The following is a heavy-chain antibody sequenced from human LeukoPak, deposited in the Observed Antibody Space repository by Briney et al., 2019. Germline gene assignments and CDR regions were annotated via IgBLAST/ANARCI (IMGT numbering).Heavy chain of an antibody. J-gene: IGHJ5*02. CDR1: GLTLSTYG. Sequence: GRSLRLSCAASGLTLSTYGMHWVRQAPGKGLEWVAMISYDGNSKQYADLVKGRFTISRDNSKNTLYLQMNSLRTEDTAVYHCAKDLYGSGWYNYFDPWGQGALVTVSS. CDR3: AKDLYGSGWYNYFDP. D-gene: IGHD6-19*01. V-gene: IGHV3-30*18. CDR2: ISYDGNSK.